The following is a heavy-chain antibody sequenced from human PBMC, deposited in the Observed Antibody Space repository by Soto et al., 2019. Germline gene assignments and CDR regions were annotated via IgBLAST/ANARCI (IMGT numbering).Heavy chain of an antibody. CDR3: ARVGWGGYYFDY. V-gene: IGHV3-21*01. CDR1: GFTFSSYS. CDR2: ISSSSSYI. D-gene: IGHD3-16*01. Sequence: EVQLVESGGGLVQPGGSLRLSCAASGFTFSSYSMNWVRQAPGKGLEWVSSISSSSSYIYYADSVKGRFTISRDNAKNSLYLQMNSLRAEDTAVYYCARVGWGGYYFDYWGQGTLVTVSS. J-gene: IGHJ4*02.